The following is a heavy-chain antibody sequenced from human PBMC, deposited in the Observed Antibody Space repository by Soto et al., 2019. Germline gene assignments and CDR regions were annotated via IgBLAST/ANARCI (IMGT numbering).Heavy chain of an antibody. J-gene: IGHJ6*02. Sequence: QSTLKESGPTLVKPTQTLTLTCTFSGFSLSTSGVGVGWIRQPPGKALEWLALIYWDDDKRYSPALTSRLTITKDTSKNQVVLTMTNMDPVDTATYYCAHVFVVVANYGMDVWGQGATVTVSS. V-gene: IGHV2-5*02. CDR1: GFSLSTSGVG. D-gene: IGHD2-21*01. CDR3: AHVFVVVANYGMDV. CDR2: IYWDDDK.